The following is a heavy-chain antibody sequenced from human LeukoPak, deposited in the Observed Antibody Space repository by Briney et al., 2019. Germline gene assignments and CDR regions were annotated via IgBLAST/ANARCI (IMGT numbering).Heavy chain of an antibody. Sequence: RGSLRLSCAVSGFTFSGFWMSWSRQAPGKGLEWVASINSDGSEGYYADVVKGRFTISRDNAKNSLYLQINGLRAEDTAVYYCARSSYSSSSSVWGQGTMVTVSS. V-gene: IGHV3-7*03. J-gene: IGHJ3*01. CDR3: ARSSYSSSSSV. D-gene: IGHD6-6*01. CDR2: INSDGSEG. CDR1: GFTFSGFW.